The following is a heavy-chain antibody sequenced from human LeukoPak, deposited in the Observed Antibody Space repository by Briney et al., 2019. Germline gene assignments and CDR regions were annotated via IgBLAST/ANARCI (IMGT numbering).Heavy chain of an antibody. CDR3: ASVTTSGDAFDI. CDR1: GGSLSGYY. Sequence: SETLSLTCAVYGGSLSGYYWSWIRQPPGKGLEWIGEIYHSGSTKYNPSLKSRVTMSMDTSKNQFSLKLSSVTAADTAVYYCASVTTSGDAFDIWGQGTVVTISS. V-gene: IGHV4-34*01. D-gene: IGHD4-17*01. J-gene: IGHJ3*02. CDR2: IYHSGST.